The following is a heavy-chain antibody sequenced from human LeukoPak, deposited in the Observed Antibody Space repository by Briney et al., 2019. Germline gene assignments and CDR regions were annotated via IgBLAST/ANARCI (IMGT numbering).Heavy chain of an antibody. J-gene: IGHJ4*02. Sequence: SGPALLKPTQTLTLTCTFSGFSLRTSGMCVSWIRQPPGKALEWLALIDWDDDKYYSTSLKTRLTISKDTSKNQVVLTMTNMDPVDTATYYCARIGYSSGWYYFDYWGQGTLVTVSS. D-gene: IGHD6-19*01. CDR1: GFSLRTSGMC. V-gene: IGHV2-70*01. CDR3: ARIGYSSGWYYFDY. CDR2: IDWDDDK.